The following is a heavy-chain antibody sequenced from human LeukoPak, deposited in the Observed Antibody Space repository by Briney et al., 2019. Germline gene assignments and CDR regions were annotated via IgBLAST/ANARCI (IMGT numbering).Heavy chain of an antibody. D-gene: IGHD3-16*01. V-gene: IGHV4-34*01. CDR3: ARADVENWFAP. J-gene: IGHJ5*02. CDR1: GGSFSGYY. Sequence: KPSETLSLTCAVYGGSFSGYYGTWIRQPPGKVLEWIGDINHSGSTNYNPSLKSRVTISVDTSTNQFSLRLSSVTAADTAVYYCARADVENWFAPWGQGTLVTVSS. CDR2: INHSGST.